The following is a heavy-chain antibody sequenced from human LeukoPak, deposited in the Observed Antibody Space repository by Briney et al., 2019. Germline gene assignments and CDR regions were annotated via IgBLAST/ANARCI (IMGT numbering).Heavy chain of an antibody. D-gene: IGHD3-3*01. CDR1: GFTFSSYA. V-gene: IGHV3-23*01. J-gene: IGHJ1*01. Sequence: GGSLRLSCAASGFTFSSYAMSWVRQAPGKGLEWVSAISGSGGSTYYADSVKGRFTISRDNSTNTLYLQMNSLRAEDTAVYYCAKDTKDYDFWSGYFPPEYFQHWGQGTLVTVSS. CDR3: AKDTKDYDFWSGYFPPEYFQH. CDR2: ISGSGGST.